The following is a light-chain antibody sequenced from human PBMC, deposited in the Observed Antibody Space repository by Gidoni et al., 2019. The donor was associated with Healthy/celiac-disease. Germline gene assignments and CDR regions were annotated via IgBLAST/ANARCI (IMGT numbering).Light chain of an antibody. CDR2: AAS. CDR1: QGISSY. Sequence: SITCRASQGISSYLAWYQQKPGKAPKLLIYAASTLQSGVPSRFSGSGSGTEFTLTISSLQPEDFATYYCQQLNSYITFGQGTRLEIK. CDR3: QQLNSYIT. V-gene: IGKV1-9*01. J-gene: IGKJ5*01.